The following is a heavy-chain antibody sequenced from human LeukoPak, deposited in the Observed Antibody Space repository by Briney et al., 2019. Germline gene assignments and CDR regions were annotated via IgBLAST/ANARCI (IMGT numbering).Heavy chain of an antibody. Sequence: SETLSLTCTVSGGSISSSSYYWGWIRQPPGKGLEWIGSIYYSGSTYYNPSLKSRVTISVDTSKNQFSLKLSSVTAADTAVYYCARVEGYYYYMDVWGKGTTVTVSS. V-gene: IGHV4-39*01. CDR1: GGSISSSSYY. CDR2: IYYSGST. J-gene: IGHJ6*03. CDR3: ARVEGYYYYMDV. D-gene: IGHD5-24*01.